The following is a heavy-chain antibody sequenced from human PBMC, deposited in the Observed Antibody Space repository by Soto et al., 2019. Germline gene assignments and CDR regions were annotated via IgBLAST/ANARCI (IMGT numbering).Heavy chain of an antibody. V-gene: IGHV3-23*01. CDR3: ADYGGRITDAFDI. J-gene: IGHJ3*02. Sequence: EVQLLESGGGLVQPGGSLRLSCAASGFTFSSYAMSWVRQAPGKGLEWVSAISGSGDSTYYADSVKGRFTISRDNSKNTLYLQMNSRRADDTAVYYFADYGGRITDAFDIGGHGTMVTVAS. D-gene: IGHD3-10*01. CDR1: GFTFSSYA. CDR2: ISGSGDST.